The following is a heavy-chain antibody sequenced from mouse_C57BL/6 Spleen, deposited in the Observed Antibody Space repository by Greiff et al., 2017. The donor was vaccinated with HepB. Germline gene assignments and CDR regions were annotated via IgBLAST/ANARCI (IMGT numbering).Heavy chain of an antibody. Sequence: QVTLKVSGPGILQSSQTLSLTCSFSGFSLSTSGMGVSWIRQPSGKGLEWLAHIYWDDTKRYNQSLKSRLTISKDTSRNQVFLKITSVDTADTATYYCAHYDYEGGYYYAMDYWGQGTSVTVSS. J-gene: IGHJ4*01. V-gene: IGHV8-12*01. CDR1: GFSLSTSGMG. CDR2: IYWDDTK. D-gene: IGHD2-4*01. CDR3: AHYDYEGGYYYAMDY.